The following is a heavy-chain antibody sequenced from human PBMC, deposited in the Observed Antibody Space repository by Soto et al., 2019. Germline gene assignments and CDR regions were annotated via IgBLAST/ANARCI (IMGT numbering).Heavy chain of an antibody. CDR2: ISAYNGNT. D-gene: IGHD3-10*01. CDR1: GYTFTSYG. Sequence: ASVKVSCKASGYTFTSYGISWVRQAPGQGLEWMGWISAYNGNTNYAQKLQGRVTMTTDTSTSTAYMELRSLRSDDTAVYYCARAQVIWFGELRRGWFDPWGQGTLVTVSS. J-gene: IGHJ5*02. V-gene: IGHV1-18*01. CDR3: ARAQVIWFGELRRGWFDP.